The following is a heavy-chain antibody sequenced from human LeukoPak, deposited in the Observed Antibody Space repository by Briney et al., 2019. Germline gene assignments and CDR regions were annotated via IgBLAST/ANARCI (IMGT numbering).Heavy chain of an antibody. V-gene: IGHV7-4-1*02. D-gene: IGHD3-22*01. CDR1: GYTFTSYA. Sequence: ASVKVSCKASGYTFTSYAMNWVRQAPGQGLEWMGWINTNTGNPTYAQGFTGRFVFSLDTSVSTAYLQISSLKAEDTAVYYCARGSRGYYDSSGYYLPLRYWGQGTLVTVSS. J-gene: IGHJ4*02. CDR3: ARGSRGYYDSSGYYLPLRY. CDR2: INTNTGNP.